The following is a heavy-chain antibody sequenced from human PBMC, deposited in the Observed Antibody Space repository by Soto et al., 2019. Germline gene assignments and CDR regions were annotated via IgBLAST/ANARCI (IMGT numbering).Heavy chain of an antibody. CDR1: GYSFTSYW. CDR2: IDPSDSYT. Sequence: GESLKISSKGSGYSFTSYWISWVRQMPGKGLEWMGRIDPSDSYTNYSPSFQGHVTISADKSISTAYLQWSSLKASDTAMYYCARHASHYDYVWGSYSYYYYGMDVWGQGTTVTVSS. D-gene: IGHD3-16*01. CDR3: ARHASHYDYVWGSYSYYYYGMDV. V-gene: IGHV5-10-1*01. J-gene: IGHJ6*02.